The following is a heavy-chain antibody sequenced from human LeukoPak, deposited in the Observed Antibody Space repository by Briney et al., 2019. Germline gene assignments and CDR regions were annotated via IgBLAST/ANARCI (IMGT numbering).Heavy chain of an antibody. CDR3: ARIRDGYNDAYDL. J-gene: IGHJ3*01. CDR1: GFTFSSYS. D-gene: IGHD5-24*01. V-gene: IGHV3-48*01. Sequence: GGSLRLSCAASGFTFSSYSMNWVRQAPGKGLEWVSYISSSSSTIYYADSVKGRFTISRDNAKNSLYLQMNSLRSEDTAIYYCARIRDGYNDAYDLWGQGTVVTVPS. CDR2: ISSSSSTI.